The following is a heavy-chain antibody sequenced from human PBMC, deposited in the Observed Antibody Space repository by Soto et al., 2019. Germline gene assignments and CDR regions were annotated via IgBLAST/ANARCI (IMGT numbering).Heavy chain of an antibody. CDR2: ISGSGGST. V-gene: IGHV3-23*01. Sequence: GGSLRLSCAASGFPFSSYAMSWVRQAPGKGLEWVSAISGSGGSTYYADSVKGRFTISRDNSKNTLYLQMNSLRAEDTAVYYCAKTQSSITIFGVAQVPLDYWGQGTLVTVSS. CDR3: AKTQSSITIFGVAQVPLDY. J-gene: IGHJ4*02. D-gene: IGHD3-3*01. CDR1: GFPFSSYA.